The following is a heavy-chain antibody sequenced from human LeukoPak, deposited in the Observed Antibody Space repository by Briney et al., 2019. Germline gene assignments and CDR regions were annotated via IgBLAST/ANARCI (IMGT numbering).Heavy chain of an antibody. D-gene: IGHD6-19*01. CDR3: ARGYSSGWSPTLDY. Sequence: ASVKVSCKPSSYTLTSDSTSRVRPGPGQRVERRGWINAYNSNTNYAQNLPGRATITADKSTSTAYMELSRLRSEDTAVYYCARGYSSGWSPTLDYWGQGTLVTVSS. CDR2: INAYNSNT. CDR1: SYTLTSDS. J-gene: IGHJ4*02. V-gene: IGHV1-18*01.